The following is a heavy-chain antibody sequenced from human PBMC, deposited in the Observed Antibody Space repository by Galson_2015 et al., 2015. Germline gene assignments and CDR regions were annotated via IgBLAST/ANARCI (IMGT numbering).Heavy chain of an antibody. Sequence: LSLTCTVAGGSISRGDCYWSWVSQPPGRGREWIGYIYYRGSTYYNPSLKSRVNISVDTSKNHFSLKLSSVTAADTAVYYCARDEGSWYSSSSRVWGQGTLVTVSS. V-gene: IGHV4-30-4*01. CDR3: ARDEGSWYSSSSRV. CDR2: IYYRGST. CDR1: GGSISRGDCY. J-gene: IGHJ4*02. D-gene: IGHD6-6*01.